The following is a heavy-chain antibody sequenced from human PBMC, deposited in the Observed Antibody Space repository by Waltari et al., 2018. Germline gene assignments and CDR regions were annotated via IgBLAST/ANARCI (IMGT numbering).Heavy chain of an antibody. CDR1: GGTFRSSD. D-gene: IGHD3-9*01. Sequence: QVQLVQSGAEVKKPGSSVKVSCKASGGTFRSSDIRWVRQAPGQGLEWMGGIIPIFGTANYAQKFQGRVTITADESTSTAYMELSSLRSEDTAVYYCARGGVLRYFDSSNAFDIWGQGTMVTVSS. J-gene: IGHJ3*02. CDR3: ARGGVLRYFDSSNAFDI. CDR2: IIPIFGTA. V-gene: IGHV1-69*12.